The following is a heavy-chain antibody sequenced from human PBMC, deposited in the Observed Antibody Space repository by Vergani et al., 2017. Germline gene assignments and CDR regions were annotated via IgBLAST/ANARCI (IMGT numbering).Heavy chain of an antibody. V-gene: IGHV1-18*01. CDR3: AGGTPDFDY. J-gene: IGHJ4*02. CDR1: GYTFSRYG. Sequence: QVLLVQFGAEVKKPGASVRVSCKISGYTFSRYGITWVRQAPGQGLEWLGWISAYNGDTNYARKLQDRVTMTTDTSTSTAYMELRSLRSDDTAVYYCAGGTPDFDYWGQGTLVTVSS. CDR2: ISAYNGDT.